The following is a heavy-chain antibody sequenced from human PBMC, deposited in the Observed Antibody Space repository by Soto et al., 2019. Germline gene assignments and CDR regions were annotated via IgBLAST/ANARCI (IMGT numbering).Heavy chain of an antibody. CDR3: ASMVTAASFDY. Sequence: EVQLVESGGGLVKPGGSLRLSCAASGFTFSSYSMNWVRQAPGKGLEWVSSISSSSSYIYYADSVKGRFTISRDNAKNSLYLQMNSLRVEDTAVYYCASMVTAASFDYWGQGTLVTVSS. CDR2: ISSSSSYI. J-gene: IGHJ4*02. CDR1: GFTFSSYS. V-gene: IGHV3-21*01. D-gene: IGHD2-21*02.